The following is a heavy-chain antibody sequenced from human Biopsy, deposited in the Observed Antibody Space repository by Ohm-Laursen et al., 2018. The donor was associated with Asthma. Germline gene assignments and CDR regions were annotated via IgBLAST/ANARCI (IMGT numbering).Heavy chain of an antibody. CDR1: GGSINIGDYY. Sequence: SQTLSLTCTVSGGSINIGDYYCSWIRQHPVKGLEWIGHIYYSGSTYYNPSLKSRVSISLDTSKNQFSLSLTSVTAADTAVYYCARTTYGHDGFDPWGQGTLVTVSS. CDR3: ARTTYGHDGFDP. CDR2: IYYSGST. D-gene: IGHD4-17*01. J-gene: IGHJ5*02. V-gene: IGHV4-31*03.